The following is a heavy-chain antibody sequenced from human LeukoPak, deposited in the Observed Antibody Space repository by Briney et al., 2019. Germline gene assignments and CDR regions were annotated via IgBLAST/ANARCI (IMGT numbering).Heavy chain of an antibody. CDR3: ARDRIAVAGPDY. D-gene: IGHD6-19*01. CDR1: GFTFINYV. Sequence: GGSLRLSCAASGFTFINYVMHWVRQAPGKGLEWVAVIWYDGSDKYYADSVKGRFTISRDNSKNTLYLQMNSLRAEDTAVYYCARDRIAVAGPDYWGQGTLVTVSS. V-gene: IGHV3-33*01. J-gene: IGHJ4*02. CDR2: IWYDGSDK.